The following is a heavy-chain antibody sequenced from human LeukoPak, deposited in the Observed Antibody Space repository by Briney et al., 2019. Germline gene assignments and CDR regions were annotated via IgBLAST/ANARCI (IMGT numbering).Heavy chain of an antibody. CDR2: TYYRSKWYN. CDR1: GDIVSSNSAA. J-gene: IGHJ5*02. V-gene: IGHV6-1*01. Sequence: SQTLSLTCAISGDIVSSNSAAWNWIRQSPSRGLEWLGRTYYRSKWYNDYAVSVKSRITINPDTSKNQFSLQLNSVTPEDTAVYYCARDLMYSSSWRRYWFDPWGQGTLVTVSS. D-gene: IGHD6-13*01. CDR3: ARDLMYSSSWRRYWFDP.